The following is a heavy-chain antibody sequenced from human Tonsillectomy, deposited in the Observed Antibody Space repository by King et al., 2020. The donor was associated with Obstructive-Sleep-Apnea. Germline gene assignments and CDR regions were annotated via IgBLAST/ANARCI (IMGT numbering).Heavy chain of an antibody. CDR2: IYYSGST. V-gene: IGHV4-59*08. D-gene: IGHD4-17*01. J-gene: IGHJ6*02. CDR3: ARSRTTVSGQYGMDV. Sequence: MQLQESGPGLVKPSETLSLTCTVSGGSISSYYWSWIRQPPGKGLEWIGYIYYSGSTNYNPSLKSRVTISVDTSKNQFSLKLSSVTAADTAVYYCARSRTTVSGQYGMDVWGHGTTVTVSS. CDR1: GGSISSYY.